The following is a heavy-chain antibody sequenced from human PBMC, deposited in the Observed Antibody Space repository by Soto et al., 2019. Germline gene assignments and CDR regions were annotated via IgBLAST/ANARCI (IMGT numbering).Heavy chain of an antibody. CDR1: GGSFSGYY. CDR2: INHSGST. Sequence: SETLSLTCAVYGGSFSGYYWSWIRQPPGKGLEWIGEINHSGSTNYNPSLKSRVTISVDTSKNQFSLKLSSVTAADTAVYYCARHRTGTIHYYYYYYMDVWGKGTTVTVSS. CDR3: ARHRTGTIHYYYYYYMDV. D-gene: IGHD1-1*01. V-gene: IGHV4-34*01. J-gene: IGHJ6*03.